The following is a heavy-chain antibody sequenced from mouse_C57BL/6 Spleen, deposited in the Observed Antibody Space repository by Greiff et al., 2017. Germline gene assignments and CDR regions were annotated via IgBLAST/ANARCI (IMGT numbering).Heavy chain of an antibody. CDR3: AGLELYYSNYEYYDMDY. J-gene: IGHJ4*01. CDR1: GYTFTSYG. Sequence: QVQLKESGAELARPGASVKLSCKASGYTFTSYGISWVKQRTGQGLEWIGELYPRSGNTYYNEKFKGKATLTADKSSSTAYMELRSLTSEDSAVYFCAGLELYYSNYEYYDMDYWGQGTSVTVSS. D-gene: IGHD2-5*01. CDR2: LYPRSGNT. V-gene: IGHV1-81*01.